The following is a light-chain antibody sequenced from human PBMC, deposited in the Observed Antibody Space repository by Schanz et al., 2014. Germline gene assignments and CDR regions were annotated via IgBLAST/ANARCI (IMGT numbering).Light chain of an antibody. V-gene: IGLV2-23*02. CDR1: SSDVGGYNY. CDR2: DVS. CDR3: CSYAGDNTLR. Sequence: QSVLTQPASVSGSPGQSITISCTGTSSDVGGYNYVSWYQHHPGKAPKLMIYDVSKRPSGVYTRFSGSKSGNTASLTISGLQAEDEADYYCCSYAGDNTLRFGGGTKLTVL. J-gene: IGLJ3*02.